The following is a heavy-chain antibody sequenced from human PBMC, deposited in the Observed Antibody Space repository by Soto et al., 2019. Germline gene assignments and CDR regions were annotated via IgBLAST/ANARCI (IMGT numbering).Heavy chain of an antibody. V-gene: IGHV3-30*18. CDR1: GFTFSRYG. D-gene: IGHD1-26*01. Sequence: PGGSLRLSCAASGFTFSRYGMHWVSQAPGKGLEWVAFISYHGSKKYYTDSVKGRFTISRDNSKNTPYLQMNSLRAEDTAVYYCAKESGSYYGYFDYWVQGTLVTVSS. CDR3: AKESGSYYGYFDY. J-gene: IGHJ4*02. CDR2: ISYHGSKK.